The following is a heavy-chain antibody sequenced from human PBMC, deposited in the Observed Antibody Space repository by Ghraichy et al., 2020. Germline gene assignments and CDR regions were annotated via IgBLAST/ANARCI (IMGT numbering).Heavy chain of an antibody. CDR1: GFTFSTYA. CDR3: AGRLRSLLCQAAYDI. J-gene: IGHJ3*02. CDR2: ISYDGNNK. V-gene: IGHV3-30-3*01. D-gene: IGHD2-21*01. Sequence: GGSLRLSCAASGFTFSTYAMHWVRQAPGKGLEWVAVISYDGNNKYYADSVKGRFTISRDNSKNTLYLQMNSLRAADTAVYYCAGRLRSLLCQAAYDIGGQGPVVIVSS.